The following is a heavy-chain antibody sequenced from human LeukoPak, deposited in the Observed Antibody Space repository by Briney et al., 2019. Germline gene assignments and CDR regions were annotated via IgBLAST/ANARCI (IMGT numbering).Heavy chain of an antibody. V-gene: IGHV2-5*01. D-gene: IGHD2-21*01. CDR1: GFSLSTSGVG. J-gene: IGHJ4*02. CDR2: IYWNDDK. Sequence: SGPTLVKPTQTLTLTCTFSGFSLSTSGVGVGWIRQPPGKALEWLALIYWNDDKRYSPSLKSRLTTTKDTSKNQVVLTMTNMDPVDTATYYCAHSLRVHGGDPFDYWGQGTLVTVSS. CDR3: AHSLRVHGGDPFDY.